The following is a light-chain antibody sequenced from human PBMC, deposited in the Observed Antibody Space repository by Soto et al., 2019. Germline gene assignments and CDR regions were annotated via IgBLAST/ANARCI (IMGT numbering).Light chain of an antibody. CDR1: QSVTTR. J-gene: IGKJ1*01. CDR3: QQYGTSPQT. Sequence: IVLTQSPGTLSLSPGERVTLSCRASQSVTTRLAWYQHKPGQAPTLLMSGASNRASGVPVRFSGSGSGTDFTLTITRLEPEDFALYYCQQYGTSPQTFGQGTKVDIK. V-gene: IGKV3-20*01. CDR2: GAS.